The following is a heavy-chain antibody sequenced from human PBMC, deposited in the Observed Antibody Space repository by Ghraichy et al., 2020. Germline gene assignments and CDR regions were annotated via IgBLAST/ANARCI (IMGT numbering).Heavy chain of an antibody. CDR3: ARDRDYGDYVALSY. J-gene: IGHJ4*02. CDR2: ITYDGSNK. Sequence: GGSLRLSCAASGFTFSSYAMHWVRQAPGKGLEWVAVITYDGSNKYYADSVKGRFTISRDNSKNTLYLQMNSLRAEDTAVYYCARDRDYGDYVALSYWGQGTLVTVSS. D-gene: IGHD4-17*01. CDR1: GFTFSSYA. V-gene: IGHV3-30-3*01.